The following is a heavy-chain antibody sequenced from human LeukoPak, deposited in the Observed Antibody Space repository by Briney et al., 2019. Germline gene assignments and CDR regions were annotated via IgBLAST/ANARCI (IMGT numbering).Heavy chain of an antibody. CDR2: MYYSGNT. V-gene: IGHV4-39*01. D-gene: IGHD3-10*01. J-gene: IGHJ5*02. Sequence: PSETLSLTCAVSGASISGSSYYWGWIRQPPGRRLEWIGSMYYSGNTYYNPSLKSRLTTSVDTSKNQFSLKLTSVTAADTAVYYCARHERSYSGSGTFLGFDPWGQGTLVIVSS. CDR1: GASISGSSYY. CDR3: ARHERSYSGSGTFLGFDP.